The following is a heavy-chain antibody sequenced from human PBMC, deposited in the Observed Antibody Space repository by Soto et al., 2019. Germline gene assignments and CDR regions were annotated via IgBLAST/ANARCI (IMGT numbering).Heavy chain of an antibody. Sequence: GESLKISCAASGFTFSSYAMSWVRQAPGKGLEWVSAISGSGGSTYYADSVKGRFTISRDNSKNTLYLQMNSLRAEDTAVYYCAKEPLVGVRGLGDYWGQGTLVTVSS. J-gene: IGHJ4*02. V-gene: IGHV3-23*01. CDR2: ISGSGGST. CDR3: AKEPLVGVRGLGDY. D-gene: IGHD3-10*01. CDR1: GFTFSSYA.